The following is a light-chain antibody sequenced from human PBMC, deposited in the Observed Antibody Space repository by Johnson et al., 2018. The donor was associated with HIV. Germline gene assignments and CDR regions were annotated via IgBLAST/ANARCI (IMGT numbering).Light chain of an antibody. CDR3: GTWDTSLSAGGV. J-gene: IGLJ1*01. CDR2: ENS. V-gene: IGLV1-51*02. Sequence: QSMLTQPPSVSAAPGQKVTISCSGSSSNIGNKYVSWYQQLPGTAPKLLIYENSKRPSGIPDRFSGSKSGTSATLGITGLQTGDEADYYCGTWDTSLSAGGVFGSGTKATVL. CDR1: SSNIGNKY.